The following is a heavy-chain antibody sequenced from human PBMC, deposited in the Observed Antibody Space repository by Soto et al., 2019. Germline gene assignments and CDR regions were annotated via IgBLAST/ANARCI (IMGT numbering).Heavy chain of an antibody. CDR2: ISPDNGIT. J-gene: IGHJ4*02. CDR3: ARRGVLPDY. V-gene: IGHV1-18*01. Sequence: QVQLVQSGAEVKKPGASVKVSCKASGYTFSSYGITWVRQAPGQGLEWMGWISPDNGITNYAQKVQGRGTMTTDTSTSTAYMELRSLRSDDTSVYYCARRGVLPDYWGQGTLVTVSS. D-gene: IGHD3-10*01. CDR1: GYTFSSYG.